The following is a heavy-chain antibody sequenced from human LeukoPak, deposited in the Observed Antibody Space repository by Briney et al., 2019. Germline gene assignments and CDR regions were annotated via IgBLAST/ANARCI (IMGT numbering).Heavy chain of an antibody. CDR2: IYWNDDK. CDR1: DFSLSTSAVG. D-gene: IGHD2-2*01. Sequence: SGPTLVIPRQILTLTYTLSDFSLSTSAVGVGWIRQRPGKSLEWLTLIYWNDDKRYSQSLKSRLTITKDTSKNQDVLTMNNMHPVDTATYYCAHRWGVVPAAIGFDFWGQGTLVTVSS. V-gene: IGHV2-5*01. CDR3: AHRWGVVPAAIGFDF. J-gene: IGHJ4*02.